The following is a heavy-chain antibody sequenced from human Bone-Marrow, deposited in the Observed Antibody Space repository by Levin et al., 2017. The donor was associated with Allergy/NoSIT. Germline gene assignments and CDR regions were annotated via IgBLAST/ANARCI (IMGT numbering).Heavy chain of an antibody. CDR3: ARYCSSTTCHDAFDL. V-gene: IGHV3-7*01. CDR2: INNDGGEK. Sequence: AGGSLRLSCAASGLTFSNYWMSWVRQAPGKGLEWVANINNDGGEKNYVDSVKGRISISRDNAKNSLYLQMNSLRADDTAVYYCARYCSSTTCHDAFDLWGQGTMVTVSS. D-gene: IGHD2-2*01. CDR1: GLTFSNYW. J-gene: IGHJ3*01.